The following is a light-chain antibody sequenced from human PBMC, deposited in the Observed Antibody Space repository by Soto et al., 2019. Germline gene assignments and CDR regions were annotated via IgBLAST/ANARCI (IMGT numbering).Light chain of an antibody. J-gene: IGKJ1*01. Sequence: EIVLTQSPGTLSLSPGARATLSCRASQSVSTSSLAWYQQKGGQAHRLLIHGASSRATGIQDRFSGSGSGTDFTLTISRLEPEDFAVYYCKQYSDSLWTFGQGTKVDIK. CDR2: GAS. CDR1: QSVSTSS. V-gene: IGKV3-20*01. CDR3: KQYSDSLWT.